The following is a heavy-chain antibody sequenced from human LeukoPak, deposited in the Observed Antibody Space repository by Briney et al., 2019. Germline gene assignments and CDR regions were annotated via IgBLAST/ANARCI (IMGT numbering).Heavy chain of an antibody. D-gene: IGHD1-26*01. J-gene: IGHJ5*02. V-gene: IGHV1-2*02. CDR1: RYTFTGYY. CDR3: GRWIVESGSFLDWFEP. Sequence: ASVTVTCMASRYTFTGYYMHWVRQAPGQGLEWMGWINRTSGGTNYAQKFQGRVTMTRDTSISAAYMELSRLRYDDTAVYCCGRWIVESGSFLDWFEPWGEGTLVTVSS. CDR2: INRTSGGT.